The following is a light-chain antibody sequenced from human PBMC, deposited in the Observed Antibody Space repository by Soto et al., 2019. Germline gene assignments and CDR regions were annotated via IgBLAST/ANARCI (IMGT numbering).Light chain of an antibody. CDR1: SSNIESNF. Sequence: QSVLTQPPSASGTPGQRVTISCSGSSSNIESNFVYWYQQFPGTAPRLLIYRNNQRPSGVPDRFSGSKSGTSASLAISALRSAHEADYYCTVWNDSLRGRLFCGGTKLHVL. J-gene: IGLJ2*01. CDR2: RNN. CDR3: TVWNDSLRGRL. V-gene: IGLV1-47*01.